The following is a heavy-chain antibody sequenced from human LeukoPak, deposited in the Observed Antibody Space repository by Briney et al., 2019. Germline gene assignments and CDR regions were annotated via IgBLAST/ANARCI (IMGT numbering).Heavy chain of an antibody. J-gene: IGHJ5*02. CDR3: ARDHTAAGHPNWFDP. CDR2: IDSGGST. D-gene: IGHD6-13*01. V-gene: IGHV3-53*01. Sequence: PGGSLRLSCAASGFTVSSNYMSWVRQAPGKGLEWVSVIDSGGSTYYADSVKGRFTISRDNSKNTLYLQMNSLRAEDTAVYYCARDHTAAGHPNWFDPWGQGTLVTVSS. CDR1: GFTVSSNY.